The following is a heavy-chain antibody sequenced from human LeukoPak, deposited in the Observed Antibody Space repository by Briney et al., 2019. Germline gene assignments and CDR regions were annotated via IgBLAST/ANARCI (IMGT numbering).Heavy chain of an antibody. D-gene: IGHD3-9*01. CDR3: ARIRTDILTGAYYFDY. CDR2: ISYDGSNE. J-gene: IGHJ4*02. V-gene: IGHV3-30*14. Sequence: GGSLRLSCAASRFTFSSHAMHWVRQAPGKGLDWVAVISYDGSNEYYADSVKGRFTISRDNSKNTLYLQMNSLRAEDTAVYYCARIRTDILTGAYYFDYWGQGTLVTVSS. CDR1: RFTFSSHA.